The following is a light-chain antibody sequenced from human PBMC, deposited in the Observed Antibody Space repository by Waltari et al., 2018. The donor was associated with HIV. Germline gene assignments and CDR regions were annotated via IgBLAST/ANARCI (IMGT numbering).Light chain of an antibody. CDR1: QSVPRLF. CDR3: LQYGSLPYS. Sequence: EIVLTQSTGTLSLSPGDRATLSCRASQSVPRLFFAWYEQKRGQAPRLLIYGAFSRASGIPDRFRGGGSGADFTLTISRLEPEDFAVYYCLQYGSLPYSFGQGTKLEIK. CDR2: GAF. V-gene: IGKV3-20*01. J-gene: IGKJ2*03.